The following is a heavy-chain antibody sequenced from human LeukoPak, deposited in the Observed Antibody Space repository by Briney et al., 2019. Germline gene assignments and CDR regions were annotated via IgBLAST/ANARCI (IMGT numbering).Heavy chain of an antibody. D-gene: IGHD3-10*01. CDR1: GGSISSISYD. CDR3: ASSVPIWFGDGGNWFDT. J-gene: IGHJ5*02. Sequence: SETLSLTCTVSGGSISSISYDWGWIRQPPGKGLEGIGSIYYSGSTYYNPSLKSRVTISVDTSKNQFSLKLRSVPAEDTAVYYCASSVPIWFGDGGNWFDTWGQGTLVTVSS. V-gene: IGHV4-39*01. CDR2: IYYSGST.